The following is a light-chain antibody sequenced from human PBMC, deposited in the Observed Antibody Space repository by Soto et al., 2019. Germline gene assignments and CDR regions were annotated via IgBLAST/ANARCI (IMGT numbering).Light chain of an antibody. Sequence: DVQMTQSPSTLSASVGDRVTISCQASQSISNWLAWYQHKPGKAPRLLIYKASSLQSGVPSRFSGSGSGTEFTPTITSLQPDDYATYYCQQYNGNSRTFGQGTKVEI. V-gene: IGKV1-5*03. CDR1: QSISNW. CDR2: KAS. CDR3: QQYNGNSRT. J-gene: IGKJ1*01.